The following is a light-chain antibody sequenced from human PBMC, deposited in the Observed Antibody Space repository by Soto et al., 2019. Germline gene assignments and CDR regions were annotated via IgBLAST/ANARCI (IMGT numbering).Light chain of an antibody. V-gene: IGKV1-27*01. J-gene: IGKJ3*01. CDR2: AAS. CDR3: HKYKSAPYT. Sequence: DIQMTQSPSSLSASVGDRVTITCQASQGIANHLAWYQQKPGKAPNLLIYAASTLQSGVPSRFSGSGFGTDFTLTISSLQPEDVATYYCHKYKSAPYTFGPGTKVDI. CDR1: QGIANH.